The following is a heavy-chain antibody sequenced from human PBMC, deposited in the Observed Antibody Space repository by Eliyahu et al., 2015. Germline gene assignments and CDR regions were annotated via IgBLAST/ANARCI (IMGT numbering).Heavy chain of an antibody. CDR3: ARWSPRLDAFDI. D-gene: IGHD2-15*01. CDR2: FSAXNGGGGGT. CDR1: GFXFSTSA. Sequence: EVQLLESGGGLVQPGVSLRLSCAASGFXFSTSAMGWVRQTPRKGLEWVSVFSAXNGGGGGTFYPDSLKGRFTISRDNSKNTLYLQMNSLRAEDTAVYYCARWSPRLDAFDIWGQGTTVTVSS. V-gene: IGHV3-23*01. J-gene: IGHJ3*02.